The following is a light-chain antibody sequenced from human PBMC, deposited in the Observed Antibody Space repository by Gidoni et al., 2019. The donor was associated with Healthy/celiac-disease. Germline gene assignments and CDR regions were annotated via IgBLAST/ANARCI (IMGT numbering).Light chain of an antibody. CDR1: SSDVGGYNY. Sequence: QSALPQPASVSGSPGQSITISCTGTSSDVGGYNYVSWYQQHPGKAPKLMIYDVSNRPSGVSNRFSGSKSGNTASLTISGLQAEDEADYYCSSYTSSSTPQVFGGGTKLTVL. J-gene: IGLJ3*02. CDR3: SSYTSSSTPQV. V-gene: IGLV2-14*01. CDR2: DVS.